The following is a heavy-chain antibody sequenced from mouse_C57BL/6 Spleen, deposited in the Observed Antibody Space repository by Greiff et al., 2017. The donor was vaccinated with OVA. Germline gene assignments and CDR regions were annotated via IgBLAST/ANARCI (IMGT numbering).Heavy chain of an antibody. Sequence: QVQLQQSGAELVKPGASVKLSCKASGSTFTSYWMQWVKQRPGQGLEWIGEIDPSDSYTNYNQKFKGKATLTVETSSSTAYMQLSSLTSEDSAVYYCARYDYDGNFDYWGQGTTLTVSS. CDR1: GSTFTSYW. V-gene: IGHV1-50*01. CDR3: ARYDYDGNFDY. J-gene: IGHJ2*01. D-gene: IGHD2-4*01. CDR2: IDPSDSYT.